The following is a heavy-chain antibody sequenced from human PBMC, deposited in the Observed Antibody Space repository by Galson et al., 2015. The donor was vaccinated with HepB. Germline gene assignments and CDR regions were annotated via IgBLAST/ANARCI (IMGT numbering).Heavy chain of an antibody. CDR3: ARDYEGQIDY. CDR1: GGSFSGYY. CDR2: IKHSGST. V-gene: IGHV4-34*01. J-gene: IGHJ4*02. Sequence: LSLTCAVYGGSFSGYYWSWIRQPPGKGLEWIGEIKHSGSTNYNPSLKSRVTISVDTSKNQVSLKLSSVTAADTAVYYCARDYEGQIDYWGQGTLVTVSS. D-gene: IGHD4-17*01.